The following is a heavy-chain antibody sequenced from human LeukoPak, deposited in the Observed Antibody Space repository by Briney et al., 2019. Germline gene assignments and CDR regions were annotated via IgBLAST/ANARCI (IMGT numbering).Heavy chain of an antibody. D-gene: IGHD4-23*01. V-gene: IGHV3-7*05. Sequence: GGSLRLSCAASGFTFSNYWMSWVRQAPGKGLEWVANIKEDGSEKYYVDSVKGRFTISRDNAKNSVYLQMNSLRAEDTAVYYCAREQYGGKDYWGQGNLATVSS. CDR2: IKEDGSEK. CDR1: GFTFSNYW. J-gene: IGHJ4*02. CDR3: AREQYGGKDY.